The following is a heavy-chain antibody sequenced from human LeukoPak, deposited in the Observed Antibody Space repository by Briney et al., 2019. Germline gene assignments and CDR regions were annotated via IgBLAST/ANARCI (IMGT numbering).Heavy chain of an antibody. J-gene: IGHJ4*02. CDR1: GGSISSYY. D-gene: IGHD6-19*01. Sequence: SGTLSLTCTVSGGSISSYYWSWIRQPAGKGLEWIGRIYTSGSTNYNPSLKSRVTMSVDTSKNQFSLKLSSVTAADTAVYYCARAKYSSGWQYYFDYWGQGTLVTVSS. V-gene: IGHV4-4*07. CDR3: ARAKYSSGWQYYFDY. CDR2: IYTSGST.